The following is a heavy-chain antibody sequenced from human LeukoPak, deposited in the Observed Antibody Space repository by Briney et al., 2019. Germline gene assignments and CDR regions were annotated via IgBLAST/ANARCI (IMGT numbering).Heavy chain of an antibody. V-gene: IGHV1-2*02. CDR3: ARAALPSSPYYFDY. J-gene: IGHJ4*02. CDR2: INPNSGGT. CDR1: GYTFTDYY. Sequence: ASVKASCKASGYTFTDYYIHWVRQAPGQGLEWMGWINPNSGGTNYAQKFQGRVAITRDTSISIAYMELSKLRSDDTAVYYCARAALPSSPYYFDYWGQGTLVTVSS. D-gene: IGHD1-26*01.